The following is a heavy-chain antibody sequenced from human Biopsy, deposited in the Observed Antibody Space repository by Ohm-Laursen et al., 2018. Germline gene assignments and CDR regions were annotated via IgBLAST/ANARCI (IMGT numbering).Heavy chain of an antibody. D-gene: IGHD3-3*01. CDR3: ARTPRDSFWSGSYKRGLWFDP. J-gene: IGHJ5*02. CDR1: GASVSNDNYY. Sequence: SDTLSLTCTVSGASVSNDNYYWTWIRQPPGKGLEWIGHVYNGGITNYNLSLKSRVTISKDTSKNQFSLQVNSVTAADTAVYYCARTPRDSFWSGSYKRGLWFDPWGQGTLVIVSS. CDR2: VYNGGIT. V-gene: IGHV4-61*01.